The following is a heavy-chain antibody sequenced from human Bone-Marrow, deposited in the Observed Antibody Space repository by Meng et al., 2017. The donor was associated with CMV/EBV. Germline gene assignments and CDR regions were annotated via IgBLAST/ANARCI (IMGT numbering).Heavy chain of an antibody. CDR2: ITSSSTYI. CDR1: EFTFSTYT. CDR3: ARGDDYGYAFHYYYGMDV. D-gene: IGHD4/OR15-4a*01. V-gene: IGHV3-21*01. Sequence: GESLKISCAASEFTFSTYTMNWVRQAPGEGLEWVSSITSSSTYIFYADSVKGRFTISRDNAKNSLSLQMDSLRAEDTAVYYCARGDDYGYAFHYYYGMDVWGQGTTVTVSS. J-gene: IGHJ6*02.